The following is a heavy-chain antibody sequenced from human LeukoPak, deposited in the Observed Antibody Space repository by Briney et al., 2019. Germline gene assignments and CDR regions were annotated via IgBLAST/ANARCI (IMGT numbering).Heavy chain of an antibody. Sequence: SETLSLTCAVYGGSFSGYYWSWIRQPPGKGLEWIGEINHSGSTNYNPSLKSRVTISVDTSKNQFSLKLSSVTAADTAVYYCARQVTIAVAGTDYWGQGTLVAVSS. D-gene: IGHD6-19*01. CDR1: GGSFSGYY. J-gene: IGHJ4*02. V-gene: IGHV4-34*01. CDR3: ARQVTIAVAGTDY. CDR2: INHSGST.